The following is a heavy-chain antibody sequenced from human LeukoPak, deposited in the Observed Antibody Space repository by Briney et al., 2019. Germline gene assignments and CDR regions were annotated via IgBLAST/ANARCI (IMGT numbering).Heavy chain of an antibody. CDR3: VRGKGHYDILTGYYSYFDY. V-gene: IGHV3-30*03. CDR2: ISYDGTNK. Sequence: PGGSLRLSCAASGFTFSSYSMNWVRQAPGKGLEWVTIISYDGTNKYYADSVKGRLTISRDNSKNTLFLQMNSLRAEDTAVYYCVRGKGHYDILTGYYSYFDYWGQGTLVTVSS. D-gene: IGHD3-9*01. CDR1: GFTFSSYS. J-gene: IGHJ4*02.